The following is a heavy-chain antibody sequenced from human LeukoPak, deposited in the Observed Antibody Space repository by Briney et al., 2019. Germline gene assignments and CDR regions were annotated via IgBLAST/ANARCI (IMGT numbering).Heavy chain of an antibody. Sequence: ASVKVSSKASGYTFTGYYMHWVRQAPGQGLEWMGWINPNSGGTNYAQKFQGRVTMTRDTSISTAYMELSRLRSDDTAVYYCARGYYYDSSGYFSIDYWGQGTLVTVSS. D-gene: IGHD3-22*01. CDR3: ARGYYYDSSGYFSIDY. J-gene: IGHJ4*02. V-gene: IGHV1-2*02. CDR1: GYTFTGYY. CDR2: INPNSGGT.